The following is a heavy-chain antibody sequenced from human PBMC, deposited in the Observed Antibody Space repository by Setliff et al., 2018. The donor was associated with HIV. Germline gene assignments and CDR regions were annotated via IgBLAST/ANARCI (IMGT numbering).Heavy chain of an antibody. Sequence: SETLSLTCAVYGGSFSGYYWNWIRQPPGKGLEWMGKINYSGSTDYNPSLKRRVTISVDTSKNQFSRNLSSVTAADTAVNYCARGSFIGDYYYFDYWGQGTLVTVSS. D-gene: IGHD3-10*01. CDR1: GGSFSGYY. CDR3: ARGSFIGDYYYFDY. J-gene: IGHJ4*02. CDR2: INYSGST. V-gene: IGHV4-34*01.